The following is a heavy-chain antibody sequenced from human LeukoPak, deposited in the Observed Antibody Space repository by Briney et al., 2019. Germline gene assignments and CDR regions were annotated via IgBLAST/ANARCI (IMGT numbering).Heavy chain of an antibody. CDR2: INGYGSIT. Sequence: GGSLRLSCAASGFTFETYWMHWVRQAPGKGLEWVSCINGYGSITNYADSVKGRFTISRDNAKNTLYLQMNSLKTEDTAVYYCTTVNLGRYCSGGSCRPLDYWGQGTLVTVSS. CDR3: TTVNLGRYCSGGSCRPLDY. D-gene: IGHD2-15*01. J-gene: IGHJ4*02. V-gene: IGHV3-74*01. CDR1: GFTFETYW.